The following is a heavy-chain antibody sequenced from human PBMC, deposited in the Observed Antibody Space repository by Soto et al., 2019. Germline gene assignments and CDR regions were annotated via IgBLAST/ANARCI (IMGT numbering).Heavy chain of an antibody. CDR2: ISARGGSL. Sequence: EVQRLESGGGLVQPGGSLRLSCAASGFSFSSYAMVWVRQAPGKGLEWVSVISARGGSLYFADSVKGRFTISRDNSKNALSLEMNSLRADDTATYFCAKVSLEYSASVDNCGQGTLVVVSS. D-gene: IGHD5-12*01. CDR3: AKVSLEYSASVDN. CDR1: GFSFSSYA. J-gene: IGHJ4*02. V-gene: IGHV3-23*01.